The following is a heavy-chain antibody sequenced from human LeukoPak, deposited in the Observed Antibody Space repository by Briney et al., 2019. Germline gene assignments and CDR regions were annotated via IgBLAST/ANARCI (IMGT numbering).Heavy chain of an antibody. D-gene: IGHD5-12*01. CDR3: ARIVATIPFDY. CDR1: GFTFSSYW. Sequence: GGSLRLSCAASGFTFSSYWMSWVRQAPGKGLEWVANIKQDGSEKNYVDSVKGRFTISRDNAKNSLYLQMNSLRAEDTAVYYCARIVATIPFDYWGQGTLVTVSS. V-gene: IGHV3-7*03. J-gene: IGHJ4*02. CDR2: IKQDGSEK.